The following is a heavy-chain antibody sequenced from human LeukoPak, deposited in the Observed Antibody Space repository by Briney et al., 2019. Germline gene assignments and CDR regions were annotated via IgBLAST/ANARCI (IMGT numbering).Heavy chain of an antibody. D-gene: IGHD3-10*01. CDR3: ARDDSASQFDY. CDR2: IYYSGST. J-gene: IGHJ4*02. CDR1: GGSISSYY. V-gene: IGHV4-59*01. Sequence: SETLSLTCTVSGGSISSYYWSWIRQPPGKGLEWIGYIYYSGSTNYNPSLKSRVTISADTSKNQFSLKLSSVTAADTAVYYCARDDSASQFDYWGQGTLVTVSS.